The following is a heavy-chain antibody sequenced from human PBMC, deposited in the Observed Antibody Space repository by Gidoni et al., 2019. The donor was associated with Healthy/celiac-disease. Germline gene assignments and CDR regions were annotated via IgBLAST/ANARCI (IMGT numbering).Heavy chain of an antibody. CDR2: ISYDGSNK. Sequence: QVQLVESGGGVVQPGRSLSLSCAASGFTFSSYGMHWVRQATGKGLEWVAVISYDGSNKYYADSVKGRFTISRDNSKNTLYLQMNSLRAEDTAVYYCAKGGSSWYYYYGMDVWGQGTTVTVSS. D-gene: IGHD6-13*01. CDR3: AKGGSSWYYYYGMDV. J-gene: IGHJ6*02. CDR1: GFTFSSYG. V-gene: IGHV3-30*18.